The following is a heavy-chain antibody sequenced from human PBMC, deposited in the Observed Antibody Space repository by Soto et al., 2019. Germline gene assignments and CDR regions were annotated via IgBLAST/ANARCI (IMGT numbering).Heavy chain of an antibody. CDR2: IYYSGST. J-gene: IGHJ4*02. V-gene: IGHV4-59*08. Sequence: PSETLSLTCTVSGGSISSYYWSWIRQPPGKGLEWIGYIYYSGSTNYNPSLKSRVTISVDTSKNQFSLKLSSVTAADTAVYYCARYGSVAARPYYFDYWGQGTLVTVS. D-gene: IGHD6-6*01. CDR3: ARYGSVAARPYYFDY. CDR1: GGSISSYY.